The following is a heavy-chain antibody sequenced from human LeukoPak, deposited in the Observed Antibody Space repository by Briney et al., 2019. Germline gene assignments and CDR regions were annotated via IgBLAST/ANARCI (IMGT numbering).Heavy chain of an antibody. CDR2: IYYSGST. Sequence: SETLSLTCTVSGGSISSYYWSWIRQPPGKGLEWIGYIYYSGSTNYNPSLKSRVTISVDTPKNQFSLKLSSVTAADTAVYYCARNYGDYENWFDPWGQGTLVTVSS. CDR3: ARNYGDYENWFDP. D-gene: IGHD4-17*01. CDR1: GGSISSYY. V-gene: IGHV4-59*08. J-gene: IGHJ5*02.